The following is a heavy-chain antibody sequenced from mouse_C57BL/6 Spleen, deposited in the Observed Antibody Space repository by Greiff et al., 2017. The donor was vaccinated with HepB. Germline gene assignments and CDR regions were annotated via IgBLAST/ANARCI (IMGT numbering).Heavy chain of an antibody. V-gene: IGHV1-4*01. CDR3: ARGGPGGYFDY. J-gene: IGHJ2*01. CDR2: INPSSGYT. CDR1: GYTFTSYT. Sequence: QVQLQQSGAELARPGASVKMSCKASGYTFTSYTMHWVKQRPGQGLEWIGYINPSSGYTKYNQKFKDKATVTADKSSSTAYMQLSSLTSEDSAVYYCARGGPGGYFDYWGQGTTLTVSS. D-gene: IGHD1-1*02.